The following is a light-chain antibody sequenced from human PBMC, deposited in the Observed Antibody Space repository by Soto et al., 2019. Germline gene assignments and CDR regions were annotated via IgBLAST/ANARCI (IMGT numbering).Light chain of an antibody. J-gene: IGKJ5*01. CDR3: QQLNSYPIT. CDR2: AAS. CDR1: QSVRSW. Sequence: DIQMTQSPSTLSASVGDRVTITCRASQSVRSWLDWYQQKPGKAPKLLIYAASTLQSGVPSRFSGSGSGTDFTLTISSLQPEDFATYYCQQLNSYPITFGQGTRLEIK. V-gene: IGKV1-5*01.